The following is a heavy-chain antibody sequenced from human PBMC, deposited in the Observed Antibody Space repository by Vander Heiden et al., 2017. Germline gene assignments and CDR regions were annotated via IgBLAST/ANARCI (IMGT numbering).Heavy chain of an antibody. CDR2: IAGRSAYM. Sequence: QLLESGEGRVKPGGSLGLSCAASGSILDSYSMNWVRQAPGKGLEWVSSIAGRSAYMYYADSVKGRFTGSRDNDKNSLYLQMNSLTAEDAAVYYCAREAVGPMSLGGAFDIWGQGTVVTVSS. D-gene: IGHD3-10*02. CDR3: AREAVGPMSLGGAFDI. J-gene: IGHJ3*02. V-gene: IGHV3-21*02. CDR1: GSILDSYS.